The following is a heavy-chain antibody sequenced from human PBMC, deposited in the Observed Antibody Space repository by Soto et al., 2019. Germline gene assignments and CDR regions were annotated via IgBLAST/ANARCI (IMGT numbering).Heavy chain of an antibody. CDR3: AGTNSLEGYYIDV. V-gene: IGHV6-1*01. D-gene: IGHD1-7*01. CDR1: GDSVSSNSAA. Sequence: SQTLSLTCVISGDSVSSNSAAWNWIRQSPSRGLEWLGRTYYRSRWYNDYAVSVKSRITVNPDTSKKQFSLHLNSVTPEDTAVYYCAGTNSLEGYYIDVWDKGTTVTVSS. J-gene: IGHJ6*03. CDR2: TYYRSRWYN.